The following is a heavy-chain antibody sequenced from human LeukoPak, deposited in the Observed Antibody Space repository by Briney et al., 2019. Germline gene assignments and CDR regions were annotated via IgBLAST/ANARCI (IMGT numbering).Heavy chain of an antibody. CDR3: ARRPIFGRGIRGAFDI. CDR1: GGSISSSSYY. J-gene: IGHJ3*02. CDR2: IYYSGST. V-gene: IGHV4-39*07. Sequence: PSETLSLTCTVSGGSISSSSYYWGWIRQPPGKGLEWIGSIYYSGSTYYNPSLKSRVTISVDTSKNQFSLKLSSVTAADTAVYYCARRPIFGRGIRGAFDIWGQGTMVTVSS. D-gene: IGHD3/OR15-3a*01.